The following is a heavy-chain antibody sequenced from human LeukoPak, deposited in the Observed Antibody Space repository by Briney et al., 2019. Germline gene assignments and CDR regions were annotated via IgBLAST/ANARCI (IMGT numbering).Heavy chain of an antibody. Sequence: GGSLRLSCAASGFTFSSYAVSWVRQAPGKGLEWVSAISGSGGSTYYADSVKGRFTISRDNSKNTLYLQMNSLRAEDTAVYYCAKVLELEANYYYYYMDVWGKGTTVTVSS. V-gene: IGHV3-23*01. CDR2: ISGSGGST. D-gene: IGHD1-7*01. CDR3: AKVLELEANYYYYYMDV. J-gene: IGHJ6*03. CDR1: GFTFSSYA.